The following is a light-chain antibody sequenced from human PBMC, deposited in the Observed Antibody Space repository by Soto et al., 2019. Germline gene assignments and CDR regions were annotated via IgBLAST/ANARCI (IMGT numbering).Light chain of an antibody. CDR2: GNT. CDR3: QSYDSSLSGWM. J-gene: IGLJ3*02. Sequence: QSALTQPPSVSGAPGQRVTISCTGSSSNIGAGFDVHWYQQHPGTAPKLLIYGNTNRPSGVPDRFSVSKSGTSASLAITGLQAEDEADYYCQSYDSSLSGWMFGGGTKLTVL. V-gene: IGLV1-40*01. CDR1: SSNIGAGFD.